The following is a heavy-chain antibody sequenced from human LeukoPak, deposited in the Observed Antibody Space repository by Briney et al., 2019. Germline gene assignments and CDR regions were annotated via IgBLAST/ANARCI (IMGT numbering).Heavy chain of an antibody. V-gene: IGHV4-59*08. D-gene: IGHD6-19*01. CDR1: AGSISSYY. CDR3: ARPYNSGLYGVFDF. Sequence: SETLSLTCTVSAGSISSYYWSWIRQPPGQGLEWIGCISYSGSTKYNPSLKSRVTISEDTSKNQFSLKLNSVTAADTAVYYCARPYNSGLYGVFDFWGQGTMVTVSS. J-gene: IGHJ3*01. CDR2: ISYSGST.